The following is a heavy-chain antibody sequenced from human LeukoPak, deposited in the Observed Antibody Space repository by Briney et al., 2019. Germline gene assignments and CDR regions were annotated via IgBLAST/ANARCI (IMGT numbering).Heavy chain of an antibody. CDR3: ARHGNIVVVVGAAAFDY. CDR2: IYYAGNT. D-gene: IGHD2-15*01. CDR1: SGSISSSSYF. Sequence: PSETLSLTCTVSSGSISSSSYFWGWIRQPPGKGLEWIGSIYYAGNTYYNPSLKSRVTISVDTSKNQFSLKLSSVTAADTAVYFCARHGNIVVVVGAAAFDYWGLGTLVTVSS. J-gene: IGHJ4*02. V-gene: IGHV4-39*01.